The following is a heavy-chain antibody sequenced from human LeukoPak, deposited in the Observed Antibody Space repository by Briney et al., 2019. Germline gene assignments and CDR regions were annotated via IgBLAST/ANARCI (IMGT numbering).Heavy chain of an antibody. CDR2: IYYSGST. J-gene: IGHJ4*02. D-gene: IGHD4-11*01. V-gene: IGHV4-59*01. Sequence: PSETLSLTCTVSGGSISSYYWSWLRQPPGQGLEWIGYIYYSGSTNYNPSLKSRVTISVDTSKNQFSLKLSSVTAADTAVYYCARAATVTTCYFDYWGQGTLVTVSS. CDR1: GGSISSYY. CDR3: ARAATVTTCYFDY.